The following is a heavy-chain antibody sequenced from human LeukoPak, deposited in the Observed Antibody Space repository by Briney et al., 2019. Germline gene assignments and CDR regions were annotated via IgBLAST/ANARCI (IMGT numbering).Heavy chain of an antibody. CDR2: ISGSGGST. CDR3: AKSKHPGQAVYYFDY. D-gene: IGHD2-21*01. J-gene: IGHJ4*02. CDR1: GFTFSSYA. V-gene: IGHV3-23*01. Sequence: RSGGSLRLSCAASGFTFSSYAMSWVRQAPGKGLEWVSAISGSGGSTYYADSVKGRFTISRDNSKNTLYLQMNSLRAEDTAVYYCAKSKHPGQAVYYFDYWGQGTLVTVSS.